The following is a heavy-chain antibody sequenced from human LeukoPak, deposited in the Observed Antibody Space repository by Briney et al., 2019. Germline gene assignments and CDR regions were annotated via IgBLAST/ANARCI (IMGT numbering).Heavy chain of an antibody. J-gene: IGHJ4*02. V-gene: IGHV3-7*01. Sequence: PGGSLRLSCAASGFTFSGYWMSWVRQAPGKGLEWVANIKQDGSEKYYVDSVKGRFTISRDNAKNSLYLQMNSLRAEDTAVYYCARAPRGIVGAIDYWGQGTLVTVS. CDR1: GFTFSGYW. D-gene: IGHD1-26*01. CDR2: IKQDGSEK. CDR3: ARAPRGIVGAIDY.